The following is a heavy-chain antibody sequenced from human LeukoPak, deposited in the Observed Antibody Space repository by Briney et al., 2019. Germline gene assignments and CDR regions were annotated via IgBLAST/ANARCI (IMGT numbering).Heavy chain of an antibody. CDR1: GFTFSSYA. D-gene: IGHD3-10*01. Sequence: GGSLRLSCAASGFTFSSYAMSWVRQAPGKGLEWVSAISGSGGSTYYADSVKGRFTIFRDNSKNTLYLQMNSLRAEDTAVYYCARDSSRASGSSNDCWGQGTLVTVSS. CDR3: ARDSSRASGSSNDC. J-gene: IGHJ4*02. CDR2: ISGSGGST. V-gene: IGHV3-23*01.